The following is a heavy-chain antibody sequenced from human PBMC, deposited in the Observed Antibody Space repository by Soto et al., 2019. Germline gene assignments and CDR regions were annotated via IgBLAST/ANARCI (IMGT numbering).Heavy chain of an antibody. D-gene: IGHD6-19*01. V-gene: IGHV3-53*01. CDR2: FFTGGST. CDR1: GFNVSDNY. J-gene: IGHJ4*02. CDR3: VRERRGLGIGFDH. Sequence: GGSLRLSCAAAGFNVSDNYMGWVRQAPGKGLEWVSSFFTGGSTDYADSVKGRFTISRDDSKNTVYLQTNSLRAEDTAAYFCVRERRGLGIGFDHWGQGTLVTVSS.